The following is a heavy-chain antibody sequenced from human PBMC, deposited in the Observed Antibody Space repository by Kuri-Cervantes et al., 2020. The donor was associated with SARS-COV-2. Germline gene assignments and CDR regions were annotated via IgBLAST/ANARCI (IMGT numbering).Heavy chain of an antibody. CDR1: GFTFSNYD. CDR2: ISSSSRTM. V-gene: IGHV3-48*02. D-gene: IGHD6-13*01. Sequence: GESLKISCVASGFTFSNYDMNWVRQAPGKGLEWVSYISSSSRTMYNADSVKGRFTISRDNAKNSLYLQMNSLRDEDTAVYYCARYGFGYSTFYGMDVWGQGITVTVSS. J-gene: IGHJ6*02. CDR3: ARYGFGYSTFYGMDV.